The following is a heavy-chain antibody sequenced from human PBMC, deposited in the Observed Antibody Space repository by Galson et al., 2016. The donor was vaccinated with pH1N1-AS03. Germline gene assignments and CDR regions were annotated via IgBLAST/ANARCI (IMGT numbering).Heavy chain of an antibody. V-gene: IGHV3-33*01. CDR3: GRELWGGCEY. CDR1: GFSFSSFG. CDR2: IWYDGSNK. J-gene: IGHJ4*02. Sequence: SLRLSCAAPGFSFSSFGMHWVRQAPGKGLEWVAVIWYDGSNKYYADSVKGRFTISRDNTKNTLYLQMNSLRAEDTAVYYCGRELWGGCEYWGQGTLVTVSS. D-gene: IGHD3-3*01.